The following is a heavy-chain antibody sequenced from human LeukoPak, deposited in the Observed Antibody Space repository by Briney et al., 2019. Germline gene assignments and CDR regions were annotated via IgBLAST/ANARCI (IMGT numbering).Heavy chain of an antibody. J-gene: IGHJ2*01. CDR1: GFTFSSYA. CDR2: ISSNGGST. V-gene: IGHV3-64*01. Sequence: GGSLRLSCAASGFTFSSYAMSWVRQAPGKGLEYVSAISSNGGSTYYTNSVKGRFTISRDNSKNTLYLQMGSLRAEDMAVYYCARVSGYDYWYFDLWGRGTLVTVSS. D-gene: IGHD5-12*01. CDR3: ARVSGYDYWYFDL.